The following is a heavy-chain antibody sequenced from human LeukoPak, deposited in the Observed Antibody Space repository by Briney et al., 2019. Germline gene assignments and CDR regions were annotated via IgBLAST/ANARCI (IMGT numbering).Heavy chain of an antibody. J-gene: IGHJ5*02. CDR3: AGRGGDTAMVNNWFDP. V-gene: IGHV1-69*05. CDR2: IIPIFGTA. Sequence: SVKVSCKASGGTFSSYAISWVRQAPGQGLEWMGGIIPIFGTANYAQKFQGRVTITTDESTSTAFMELSSLRSEDTAVYYCAGRGGDTAMVNNWFDPWGQGTLVTVSS. CDR1: GGTFSSYA. D-gene: IGHD5-18*01.